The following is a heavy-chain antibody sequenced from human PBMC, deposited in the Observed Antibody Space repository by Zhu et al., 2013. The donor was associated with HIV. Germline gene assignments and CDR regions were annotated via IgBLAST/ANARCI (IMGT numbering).Heavy chain of an antibody. CDR2: MNPNSGDT. D-gene: IGHD1-1*01. V-gene: IGHV1-8*02. Sequence: QVQLVQSGAEVKKPGASVKVSCRASGYTFTNYNINWVRQATGQGLEWLGWMNPNSGDTGVAQNFQGRVTITKNTALRTVYMELTRLRSDDTAVYYCARGPGDDYYYMDVWGNGTTVTVSS. J-gene: IGHJ6*03. CDR1: GYTFTNYN. CDR3: ARGPGDDYYYMDV.